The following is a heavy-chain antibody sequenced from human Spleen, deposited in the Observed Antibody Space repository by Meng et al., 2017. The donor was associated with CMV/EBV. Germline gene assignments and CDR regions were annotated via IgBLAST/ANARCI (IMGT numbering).Heavy chain of an antibody. CDR1: GFTFSSYW. Sequence: GESLKISCAASGFTFSSYWMSWVRQAPGKGLEWVSAISGSGGSTYYADSVKGRFTISRDNSKNTLYLQMNSLRAEDTAVYYCAKGGCSSTSCYYYYGMDVWGQGTTVTVSS. J-gene: IGHJ6*02. D-gene: IGHD2-2*01. CDR3: AKGGCSSTSCYYYYGMDV. V-gene: IGHV3-23*01. CDR2: ISGSGGST.